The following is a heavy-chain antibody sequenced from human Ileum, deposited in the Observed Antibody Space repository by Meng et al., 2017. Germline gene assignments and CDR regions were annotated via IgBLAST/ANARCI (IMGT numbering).Heavy chain of an antibody. J-gene: IGHJ4*02. CDR3: VRHGGKYFDS. CDR2: IYLAGSP. D-gene: IGHD2-15*01. Sequence: VQLQGSGPGQVGPSGTLSLTCTFSGVSISSSFYWSWVRQSPGKGLEWIGQIYLAGSPNYNPSLESRVTISVDKSKNQFSLRLTSVTAADTAIFYCVRHGGKYFDSWGQGTLVTVSS. V-gene: IGHV4-4*02. CDR1: GVSISSSFY.